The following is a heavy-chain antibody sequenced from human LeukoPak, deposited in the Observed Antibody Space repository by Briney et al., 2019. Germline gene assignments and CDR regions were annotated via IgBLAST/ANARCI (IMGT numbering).Heavy chain of an antibody. CDR1: GGSISSYC. J-gene: IGHJ6*02. Sequence: PSETLSLTCTVSGGSISSYCWSWIRQPPGKGLEWIGYIYYSGSTNYNPSLKSRVTISVDTSKNQFSLKLSSVTAADTAVYYCARDLLSYGMDVWGQGTTVTVSS. V-gene: IGHV4-59*01. D-gene: IGHD3-9*01. CDR2: IYYSGST. CDR3: ARDLLSYGMDV.